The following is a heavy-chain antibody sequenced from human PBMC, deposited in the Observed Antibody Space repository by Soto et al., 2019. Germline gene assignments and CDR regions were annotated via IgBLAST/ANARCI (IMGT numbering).Heavy chain of an antibody. J-gene: IGHJ3*02. Sequence: ASVKVSCKASGGTFSSYAISWVRQAPGQGLEWMGGIIPIFGTANYAQKFQGRVTITADESTSTAYMELSSLRSEDTAVYYCARDRFSGGSDAFDIWGQGTMVTVSS. V-gene: IGHV1-69*13. CDR2: IIPIFGTA. CDR1: GGTFSSYA. D-gene: IGHD2-15*01. CDR3: ARDRFSGGSDAFDI.